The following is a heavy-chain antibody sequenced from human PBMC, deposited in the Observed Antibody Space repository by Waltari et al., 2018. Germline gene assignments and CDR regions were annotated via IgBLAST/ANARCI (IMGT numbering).Heavy chain of an antibody. CDR1: GVSFTGSY. Sequence: QVQLQQGGARLLKPSETLTLTCTVSGVSFTGSYWSWIRQSPGTGLEGFGEIHPGGSTNYTPSLQSRVTMAVDTSKNQFSLRLTSVTAADTAVYYCARLYWFGTTYYFDYWGQGTLVTVSS. J-gene: IGHJ4*02. CDR2: IHPGGST. D-gene: IGHD3-10*01. V-gene: IGHV4-34*01. CDR3: ARLYWFGTTYYFDY.